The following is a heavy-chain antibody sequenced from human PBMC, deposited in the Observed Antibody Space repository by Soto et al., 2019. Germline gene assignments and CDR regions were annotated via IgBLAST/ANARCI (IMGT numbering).Heavy chain of an antibody. CDR2: IDTSGSST. CDR1: GFIFTNFW. CDR3: AKDSCYFDL. Sequence: PGGSLRLSCEASGFIFTNFWMHWVRQVPGKGLVWVSRIDTSGSSTSYADSVKGRFTISRDNAKNTVSLQMNSLRAEDTGVYYCAKDSCYFDLWSQGSLVTVSS. D-gene: IGHD3-22*01. J-gene: IGHJ4*02. V-gene: IGHV3-74*01.